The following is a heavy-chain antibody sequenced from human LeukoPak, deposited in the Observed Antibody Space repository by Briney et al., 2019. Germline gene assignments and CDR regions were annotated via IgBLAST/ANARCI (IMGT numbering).Heavy chain of an antibody. J-gene: IGHJ6*03. Sequence: PGGSLRLSCAASGFTFSSYSMNWVRQAPGKGLEWVSSISSSSSYIYYADSVKGRFTISRDNAKNSLYLQMNSLRAEDTAVYYCARESGSRSYYYYMDVWGKGTTVTVPS. CDR2: ISSSSSYI. D-gene: IGHD2-2*01. CDR3: ARESGSRSYYYYMDV. CDR1: GFTFSSYS. V-gene: IGHV3-21*01.